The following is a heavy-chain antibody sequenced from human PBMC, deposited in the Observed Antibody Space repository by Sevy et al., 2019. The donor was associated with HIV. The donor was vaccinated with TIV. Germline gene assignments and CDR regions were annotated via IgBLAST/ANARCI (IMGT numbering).Heavy chain of an antibody. D-gene: IGHD3-22*01. CDR1: GFTFSNYA. CDR3: ARGGYYYDNAAYYALDS. CDR2: IWSDGAYQ. V-gene: IGHV3-33*01. Sequence: GGSLRLSCAATGFTFSNYAMHWVRQAPGKGLEWVAIIWSDGAYQYHGDTVKGRFTISRNNSKNTLYLQMNNVRVEDTAVYYCARGGYYYDNAAYYALDSWGQGTLVTVSS. J-gene: IGHJ4*02.